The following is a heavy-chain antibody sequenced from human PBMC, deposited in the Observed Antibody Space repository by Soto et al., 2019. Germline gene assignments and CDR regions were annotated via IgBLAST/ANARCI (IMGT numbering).Heavy chain of an antibody. D-gene: IGHD2-2*02. V-gene: IGHV4-31*03. CDR2: IYYSGST. Sequence: VQLQESGPGLVKPSQTLSLTCTVSGGSISSGGYYWSWIRQHRGKGLEWIGYIYYSGSTYYNQSLKSRVTISVDTSKNQFSLKLSSVTAADTAVYYCARGVVVPAAIRPWGQGTLVTVSS. CDR1: GGSISSGGYY. CDR3: ARGVVVPAAIRP. J-gene: IGHJ4*02.